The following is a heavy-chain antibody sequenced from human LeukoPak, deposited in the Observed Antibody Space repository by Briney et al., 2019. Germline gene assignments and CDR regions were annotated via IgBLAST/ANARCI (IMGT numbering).Heavy chain of an antibody. CDR1: GYTFTGYY. CDR3: ARDALYYDSSGFHFDY. V-gene: IGHV1-18*04. Sequence: ASVKVSCKASGYTFTGYYMHWVRKAPGQGLEWMGWISAYNGNTNYAQKLQGRVTMTTDTSTSTAYMELRSLRSDDTAVYYCARDALYYDSSGFHFDYWGQGTLVTVSS. CDR2: ISAYNGNT. J-gene: IGHJ4*02. D-gene: IGHD3-22*01.